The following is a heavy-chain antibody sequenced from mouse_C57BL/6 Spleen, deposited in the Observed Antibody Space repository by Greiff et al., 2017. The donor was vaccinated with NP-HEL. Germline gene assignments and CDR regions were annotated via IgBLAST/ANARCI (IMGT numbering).Heavy chain of an antibody. J-gene: IGHJ2*01. CDR3: ARGGTTVVPLDY. D-gene: IGHD1-1*01. CDR1: GYAFSSYW. CDR2: IYPGDGDT. Sequence: QVQLQQSGAELVKPGASVKISCKASGYAFSSYWMNWVKQRPGKGLEWIGQIYPGDGDTNYNGKFKGKATLTADKSSSTAYMQLSSLTSEDSAVYFCARGGTTVVPLDYWGQGTTLTVSS. V-gene: IGHV1-80*01.